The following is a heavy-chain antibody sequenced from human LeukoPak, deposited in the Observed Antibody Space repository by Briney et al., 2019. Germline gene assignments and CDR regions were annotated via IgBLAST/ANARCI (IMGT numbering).Heavy chain of an antibody. J-gene: IGHJ4*02. CDR2: IFYSGST. CDR3: AAYSSGWTYYFDY. V-gene: IGHV4-39*07. CDR1: SGSISTSNYY. D-gene: IGHD6-19*01. Sequence: PSETLSLTCTVSSGSISTSNYYWGWVRQPPGKALEWIGNIFYSGSTYYSPSLKSRVTISLDTSRNQFSLKLNSVTAADTAVYYCAAYSSGWTYYFDYWGQGTLVTVSS.